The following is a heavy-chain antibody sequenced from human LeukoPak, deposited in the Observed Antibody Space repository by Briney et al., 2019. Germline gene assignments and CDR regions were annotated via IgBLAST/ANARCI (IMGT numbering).Heavy chain of an antibody. CDR2: IIPILGIA. D-gene: IGHD3-22*01. J-gene: IGHJ5*02. CDR1: GGTFSSYA. V-gene: IGHV1-69*04. Sequence: SVKVSCKASGGTFSSYAISWVRQAPGQGLEWMGRIIPILGIANYAQKFQGRVTITADKSTSTAYMELSSLRSEDTAVYYCARTWKGYYDSSGYPLYNWFDPWGQGTLVTVSS. CDR3: ARTWKGYYDSSGYPLYNWFDP.